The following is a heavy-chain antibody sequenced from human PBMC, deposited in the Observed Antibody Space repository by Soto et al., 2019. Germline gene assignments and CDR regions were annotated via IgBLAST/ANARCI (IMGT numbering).Heavy chain of an antibody. CDR3: ARAYGSSGYSLLGP. CDR2: IYYSGST. J-gene: IGHJ5*02. Sequence: SETLSLTCTVSGGSISSYYWSWIRQPPGKGLEWIGYIYYSGSTNYNPSLKSRVTISVDTSKNQFSLKLSSVTAADTAVYYCARAYGSSGYSLLGPWGQGTLVTVSS. CDR1: GGSISSYY. D-gene: IGHD3-22*01. V-gene: IGHV4-59*01.